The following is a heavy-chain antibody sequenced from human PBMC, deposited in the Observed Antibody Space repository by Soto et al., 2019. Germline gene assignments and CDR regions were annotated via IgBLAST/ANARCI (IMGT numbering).Heavy chain of an antibody. CDR2: IYHSGST. V-gene: IGHV4-38-2*02. CDR3: ARDSLVGATPYYYYGMDV. CDR1: GYSISSGYY. J-gene: IGHJ6*02. Sequence: PSETLSLTCAVSGYSISSGYYWGWTRQPPGKGLEWIGSIYHSGSTYYNPSLKSRVTISVDTSKNQFSLKLSSVTAADTAVYYCARDSLVGATPYYYYGMDVWGQGTTVTVSS. D-gene: IGHD1-26*01.